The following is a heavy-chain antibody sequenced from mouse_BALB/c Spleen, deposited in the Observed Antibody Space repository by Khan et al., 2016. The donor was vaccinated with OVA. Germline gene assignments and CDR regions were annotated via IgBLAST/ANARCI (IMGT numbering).Heavy chain of an antibody. D-gene: IGHD1-1*01. J-gene: IGHJ2*01. CDR3: ARSVYYSGSTFYYFDF. CDR1: GYSITSDYA. V-gene: IGHV3-2*02. Sequence: EVQLQESGPGLMKPPQSLSLTCTVTGYSITSDYAWNWIRQFPENKLEWMGYISYSGYTSYNPSLKSRISVTRDTSKNQFFLQLNSVTTEDTATXFCARSVYYSGSTFYYFDFWGQGTTLTVSS. CDR2: ISYSGYT.